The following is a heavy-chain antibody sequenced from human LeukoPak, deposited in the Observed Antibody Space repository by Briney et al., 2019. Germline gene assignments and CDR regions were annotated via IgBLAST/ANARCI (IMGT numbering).Heavy chain of an antibody. Sequence: SETLSLTCAVYGGSFSGYYWSWLRQPPGKGLEWIGEINHSGSTNYNPSLKSRVTISVDTSKNQFSLKLSSVTAADTAVYYCARSKKWYYYDSSGRYPSVRFDYWGQGTLVTVSS. J-gene: IGHJ4*02. CDR3: ARSKKWYYYDSSGRYPSVRFDY. D-gene: IGHD3-22*01. V-gene: IGHV4-34*01. CDR2: INHSGST. CDR1: GGSFSGYY.